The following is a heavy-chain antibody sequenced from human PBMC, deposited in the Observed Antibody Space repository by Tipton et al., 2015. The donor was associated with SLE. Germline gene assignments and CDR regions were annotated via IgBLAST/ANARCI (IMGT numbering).Heavy chain of an antibody. D-gene: IGHD4-17*01. CDR2: ISWNSGTI. J-gene: IGHJ4*02. CDR3: ARGLRGPDY. Sequence: SLRLSCAASGFTFSSYAMHWVRQAPGKGLEWVSGISWNSGTIDYADSVKGRFTISRDNAKNSLYLQMNSLRAEDAAVYYCARGLRGPDYWGQGTLVTVSS. V-gene: IGHV3-9*01. CDR1: GFTFSSYA.